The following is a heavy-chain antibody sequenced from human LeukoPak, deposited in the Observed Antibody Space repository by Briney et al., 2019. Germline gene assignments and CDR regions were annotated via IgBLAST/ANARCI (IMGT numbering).Heavy chain of an antibody. J-gene: IGHJ4*02. CDR2: FNPGDGST. Sequence: GASVKVSCRASGYSFTGYYIHWLRQAPGQGLEWMGIFNPGDGSTNYAQKFQGRVTMTRDTSTSTAYIHLSSLRSEDTAVYYCARVVRVGVAYFDYWGQGTLVTDSS. D-gene: IGHD1-26*01. CDR3: ARVVRVGVAYFDY. CDR1: GYSFTGYY. V-gene: IGHV1-46*01.